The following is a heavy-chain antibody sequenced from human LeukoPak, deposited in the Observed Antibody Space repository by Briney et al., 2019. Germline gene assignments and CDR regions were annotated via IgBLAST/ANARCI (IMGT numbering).Heavy chain of an antibody. Sequence: SETLSLTCTVSGGAISGYYYNWIRQPPGKGLEWIGYIYYSGSTNYNPSLKSRVTISLDTSKNQFSLKLSSVTTADTAVYYCARSVVTLYWYFDLWGRGTLVTVSS. CDR2: IYYSGST. D-gene: IGHD4-23*01. CDR3: ARSVVTLYWYFDL. V-gene: IGHV4-59*01. CDR1: GGAISGYY. J-gene: IGHJ2*01.